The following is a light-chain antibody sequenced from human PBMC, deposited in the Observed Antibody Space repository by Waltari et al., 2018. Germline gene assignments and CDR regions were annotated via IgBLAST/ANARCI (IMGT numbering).Light chain of an antibody. CDR2: GKN. CDR1: SLRNYY. CDR3: NSRDSSGNHVL. V-gene: IGLV3-19*01. J-gene: IGLJ2*01. Sequence: SSELTQDPAVSVALGQTVRITFQGDSLRNYYASWYQQRPGQAPVLVIYGKNNRPSGIPDRFSGSSSGNTASLTISGAQVEDEADYYCNSRDSSGNHVLFGGGTKLTVL.